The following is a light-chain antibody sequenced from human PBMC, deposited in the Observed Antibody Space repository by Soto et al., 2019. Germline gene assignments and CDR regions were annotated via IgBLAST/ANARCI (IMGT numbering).Light chain of an antibody. CDR3: QQSYNTPRT. J-gene: IGKJ1*01. CDR1: QSISTY. Sequence: DIQLTQSPPSLSASVGDRVTITCRASQSISTYLNWYQQKPGKAPKLLIYAASSLKSGVPSRFTGGGSGKDFSLTISTLQTEDFPTYYCQQSYNTPRTFGQGTKVDI. V-gene: IGKV1-39*01. CDR2: AAS.